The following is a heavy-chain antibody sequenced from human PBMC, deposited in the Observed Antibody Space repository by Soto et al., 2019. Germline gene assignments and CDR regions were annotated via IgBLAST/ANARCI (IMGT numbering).Heavy chain of an antibody. CDR3: AMEQLVLSGMDV. CDR1: GFTFSSYA. V-gene: IGHV3-23*01. D-gene: IGHD6-6*01. CDR2: ISGSGGST. Sequence: AXGSLRLSCSASGFTFSSYAMSWVRQAPGKGLEWVSAISGSGGSTYYADSAKGRFTISRDNSKNTLYLQMNSLRAEDTAVYYCAMEQLVLSGMDVWGQGTTVTVS. J-gene: IGHJ6*02.